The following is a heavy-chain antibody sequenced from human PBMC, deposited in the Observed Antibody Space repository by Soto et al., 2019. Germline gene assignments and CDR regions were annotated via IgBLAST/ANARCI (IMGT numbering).Heavy chain of an antibody. CDR2: INQDGSRK. Sequence: GGSLRLSCAASGCTFSGYWVSWVRQAPGKGLEWVANINQDGSRKYCVDSVKGRFTSSRDNAKNSLYLQMNSLRAEDTAVYYCARDFQGYSYGSDAFDIWGQGTMVTVS. CDR3: ARDFQGYSYGSDAFDI. V-gene: IGHV3-7*03. J-gene: IGHJ3*02. D-gene: IGHD5-18*01. CDR1: GCTFSGYW.